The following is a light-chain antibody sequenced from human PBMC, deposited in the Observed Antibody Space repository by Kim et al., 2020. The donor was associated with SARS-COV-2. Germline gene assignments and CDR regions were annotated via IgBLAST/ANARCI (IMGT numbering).Light chain of an antibody. CDR2: YNT. Sequence: APGKTARITCGGTDSGTKSVHWYQARPGQAPVMVIYYNTDRPSGIPERVSCSNSGNTATPTISGVEAGDEADYYCQVWDRSSDYVFFGGGTQLTVL. CDR3: QVWDRSSDYVF. J-gene: IGLJ2*01. V-gene: IGLV3-21*04. CDR1: DSGTKS.